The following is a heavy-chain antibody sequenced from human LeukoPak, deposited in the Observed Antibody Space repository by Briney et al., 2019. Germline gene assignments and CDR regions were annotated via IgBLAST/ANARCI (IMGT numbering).Heavy chain of an antibody. Sequence: PSETLSLTCSVSGASISSSYWTWIRQPPGKGLEWIGNIHYSGDTNHNPSLKSRVTISVDTSRNQFSLKLSSVTAADTAVYYCANSTIASSGYFDYWGQGTLVTVSS. J-gene: IGHJ4*02. V-gene: IGHV4-59*08. CDR2: IHYSGDT. CDR3: ANSTIASSGYFDY. CDR1: GASISSSY. D-gene: IGHD3-22*01.